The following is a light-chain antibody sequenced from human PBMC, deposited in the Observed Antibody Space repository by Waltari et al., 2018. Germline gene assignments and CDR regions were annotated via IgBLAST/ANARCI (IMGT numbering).Light chain of an antibody. CDR1: QSLLHRNGNTY. J-gene: IGKJ1*01. CDR3: MQSLQALWT. V-gene: IGKV2-28*01. Sequence: DIVVTQSPLSLPVTPGEPASISCRSSQSLLHRNGNTYLDWYLQKPGQSTQLLIYLGSNRASGVPDRFSGSGSGTDFTLRISRVEAEDVGVYYCMQSLQALWTFGPGTKLEI. CDR2: LGS.